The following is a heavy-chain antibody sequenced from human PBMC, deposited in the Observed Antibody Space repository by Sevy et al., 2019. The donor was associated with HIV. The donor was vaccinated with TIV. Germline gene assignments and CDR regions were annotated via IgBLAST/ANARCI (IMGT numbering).Heavy chain of an antibody. D-gene: IGHD1-26*01. CDR1: GFTPSTYG. J-gene: IGHJ4*02. CDR2: IGYDGSNI. CDR3: ARDPRMYGYYLLAYFDY. V-gene: IGHV3-33*01. Sequence: GGSLRLSCAASGFTPSTYGMHWVRQAPGKGLEWVAVIGYDGSNIYYADSVKGRFTISRDNSKNKLFLQMDSLRAEDTAIYDCARDPRMYGYYLLAYFDYWGQGTLVTVSS.